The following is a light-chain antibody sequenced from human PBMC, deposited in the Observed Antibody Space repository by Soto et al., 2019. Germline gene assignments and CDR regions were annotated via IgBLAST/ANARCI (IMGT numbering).Light chain of an antibody. V-gene: IGKV3-11*01. CDR1: QTVSSY. J-gene: IGKJ4*01. Sequence: EIVLTQSPATLSLSPGDRATLSCRASQTVSSYLAWYQQKPGQAPRLLIYDASSRATGIPARFSGSGSGTDFTLTITSLEPEDFAVYYCQQRSDWPPTFGGGTEVEIK. CDR2: DAS. CDR3: QQRSDWPPT.